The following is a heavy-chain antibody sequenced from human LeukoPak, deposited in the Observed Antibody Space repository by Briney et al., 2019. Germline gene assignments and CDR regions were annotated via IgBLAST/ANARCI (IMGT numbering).Heavy chain of an antibody. CDR1: GFPFSDHE. J-gene: IGHJ3*02. CDR2: ISSSGSDK. CDR3: ARRTSGAFAI. Sequence: PGGSLRLSSAASGFPFSDHEMNWVRQAPGKGLEWVSYISSSGSDKYYPDSVKGRFTISRDNAKNSLYLQMNSLRAEDTAVYYCARRTSGAFAIWGQGTKVTVSS. V-gene: IGHV3-48*03.